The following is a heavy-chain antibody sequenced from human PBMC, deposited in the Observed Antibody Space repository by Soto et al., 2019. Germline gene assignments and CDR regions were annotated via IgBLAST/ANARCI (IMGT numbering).Heavy chain of an antibody. J-gene: IGHJ5*02. CDR1: GGSISSYY. V-gene: IGHV4-59*08. CDR2: IYYSGST. Sequence: SETLSLTCTVSGGSISSYYWSWIRQPPGKGLEWIGYIYYSGSTNYNPSLKSRVTISVDTSKNQFSLKLSSVTAADTAVYYCARMVEYSSSSTAPIFINWFDPWGQGTLVTVSS. D-gene: IGHD6-6*01. CDR3: ARMVEYSSSSTAPIFINWFDP.